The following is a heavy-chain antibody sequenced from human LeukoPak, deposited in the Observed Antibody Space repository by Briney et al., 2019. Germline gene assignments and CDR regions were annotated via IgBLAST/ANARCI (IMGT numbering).Heavy chain of an antibody. CDR1: GGSFSGYY. V-gene: IGHV4-34*01. CDR3: ARAPTVPYYYDSSGYYLGFHAFDI. D-gene: IGHD3-22*01. J-gene: IGHJ3*02. Sequence: SETLSLTCAVYGGSFSGYYWSWIRQPPGKGLEWIGEINHSGSTNYNPSLKSRVTISVDTSKNQFSLKLSSVTAADTAVYYCARAPTVPYYYDSSGYYLGFHAFDIWGQGTMVTVSS. CDR2: INHSGST.